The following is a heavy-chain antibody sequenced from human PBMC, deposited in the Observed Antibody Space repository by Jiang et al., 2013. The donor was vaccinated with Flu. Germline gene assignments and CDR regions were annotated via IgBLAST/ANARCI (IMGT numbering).Heavy chain of an antibody. D-gene: IGHD3-22*01. CDR2: INPSGGST. Sequence: SGAEVKKPGASVKVSCKASGYTFTSYYMHWVRQAPGQGLEWMGIINPSGGSTSYAQKFQGRVTMTRDTSTSTVYMELSSLRSEDTAVYYCARHSSGYSRERRYGMDVWGQGDHGHRLL. CDR1: GYTFTSYY. CDR3: ARHSSGYSRERRYGMDV. V-gene: IGHV1-46*01. J-gene: IGHJ6*02.